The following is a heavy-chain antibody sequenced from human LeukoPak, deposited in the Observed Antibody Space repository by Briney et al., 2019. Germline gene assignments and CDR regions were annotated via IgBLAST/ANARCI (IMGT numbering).Heavy chain of an antibody. CDR3: VRGRAWRAGFDP. Sequence: PSETLSLTCAVYGGSFSGYYWSWIRQPPGKGLEWIGEINHSGSTNYNPSLKSRVTISVDTSKNQFSLKLSSVTAADTAVYYCVRGRAWRAGFDPWGQGTLVTVSS. CDR1: GGSFSGYY. CDR2: INHSGST. J-gene: IGHJ5*02. D-gene: IGHD3-3*01. V-gene: IGHV4-34*01.